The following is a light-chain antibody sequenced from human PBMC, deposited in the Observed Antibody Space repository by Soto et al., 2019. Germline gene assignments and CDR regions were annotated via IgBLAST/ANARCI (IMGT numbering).Light chain of an antibody. J-gene: IGKJ5*01. Sequence: EIVMTQSPATLSVSPGERVTLSCRASQSVSSNLGWYQHKPGQAPRLPIYGTSTRATGIQARFSGSGSGTEFTLTISSLQSDAFAVYYCQQYNNWPLTFGQGPRLEI. CDR3: QQYNNWPLT. CDR2: GTS. V-gene: IGKV3-15*01. CDR1: QSVSSN.